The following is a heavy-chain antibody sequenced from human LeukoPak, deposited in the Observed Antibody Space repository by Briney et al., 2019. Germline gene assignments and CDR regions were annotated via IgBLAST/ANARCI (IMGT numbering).Heavy chain of an antibody. Sequence: ASVKVSCKASGYTFTGYYMHWVRQAPGQGLERMGRINPNSGGTNYAQKFQGRVTMTRDTSISTAYMELSRLRSDDTAVYYCARDPYYDFWSGYYNRLYFDYWGQGTLVTVSS. CDR2: INPNSGGT. CDR1: GYTFTGYY. J-gene: IGHJ4*02. V-gene: IGHV1-2*06. D-gene: IGHD3-3*01. CDR3: ARDPYYDFWSGYYNRLYFDY.